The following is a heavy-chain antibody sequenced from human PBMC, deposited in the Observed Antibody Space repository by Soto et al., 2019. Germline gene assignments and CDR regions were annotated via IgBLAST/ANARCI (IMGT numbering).Heavy chain of an antibody. Sequence: EVQLVESGGGLVQPGGSLRLSCAASGFTISSYCRHWSRHAPGKGLGWVSRFTADGSSSTYADSVKGRFTISRDNAKNTRYLQMNSLRAEDTAVYYWARRHYTSGGAPASWGKGKLVTVS. CDR1: GFTISSYC. V-gene: IGHV3-74*01. J-gene: IGHJ5*02. CDR2: FTADGSSS. CDR3: ARRHYTSGGAPAS. D-gene: IGHD1-1*01.